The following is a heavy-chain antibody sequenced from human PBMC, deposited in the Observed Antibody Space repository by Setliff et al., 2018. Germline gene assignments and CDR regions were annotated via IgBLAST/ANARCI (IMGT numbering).Heavy chain of an antibody. D-gene: IGHD3-3*01. V-gene: IGHV4-30-4*08. J-gene: IGHJ4*02. CDR2: IYYSGST. Sequence: SETLSLTCTVSGGSISSGDYYWSWIRQPPGKGLEWIGYIYYSGSTYYNPSLKSRVTISVDTSKNQFSLKLSPVTAADTAVYYCARAFYYDFWTFDYWGQGTLVTVSS. CDR3: ARAFYYDFWTFDY. CDR1: GGSISSGDYY.